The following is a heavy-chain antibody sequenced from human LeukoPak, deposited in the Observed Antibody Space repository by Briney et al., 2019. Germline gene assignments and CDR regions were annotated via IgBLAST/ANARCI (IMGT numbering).Heavy chain of an antibody. D-gene: IGHD1-26*01. CDR3: AARSSGNPYF. CDR1: GFTFSSYW. J-gene: IGHJ4*02. V-gene: IGHV3-7*03. Sequence: GGSLRLSCAASGFTFSSYWMNWARQAPGKGLEWVASINHNGNVNYYVDSVKGRFTISRDNAENSLYLQMSNLRAEDTAVYYCAARSSGNPYFWGQGTLVTVSS. CDR2: INHNGNVN.